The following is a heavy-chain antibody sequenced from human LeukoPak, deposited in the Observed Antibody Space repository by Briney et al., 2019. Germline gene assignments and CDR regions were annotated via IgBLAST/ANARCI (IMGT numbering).Heavy chain of an antibody. D-gene: IGHD6-19*01. J-gene: IGHJ4*02. Sequence: ASVKVSCKASGYTFTGYYMHSVRQAPGQGLEWMGRINPNSGATSYAQKFQGKVTMPRDTSISRAYMELSRLRSDDTVVYYCGRGSVAGLDFDYWGQGTLVTVSS. CDR2: INPNSGAT. CDR1: GYTFTGYY. V-gene: IGHV1-2*05. CDR3: GRGSVAGLDFDY.